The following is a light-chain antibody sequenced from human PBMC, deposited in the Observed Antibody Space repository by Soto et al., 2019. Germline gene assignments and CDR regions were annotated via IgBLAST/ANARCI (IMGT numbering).Light chain of an antibody. CDR3: QRYGRSPPSWT. CDR2: DAS. Sequence: EIVLTQSPGTLSLSPGERATLSCRASQSVSSNYLAWYQQKPGQPPRLLISDASSRSTGIPDRFSGSGSGTDITLTLSGLEPEDFAVYYCQRYGRSPPSWTFGQGTKVEIK. V-gene: IGKV3-20*01. CDR1: QSVSSNY. J-gene: IGKJ1*01.